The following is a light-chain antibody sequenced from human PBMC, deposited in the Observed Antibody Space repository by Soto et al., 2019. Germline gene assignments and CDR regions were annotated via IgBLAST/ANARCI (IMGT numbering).Light chain of an antibody. CDR2: GNS. CDR3: QSYDSSLSVSYV. CDR1: SSNIGAGYD. J-gene: IGLJ1*01. Sequence: QSVLTQPPSVSGAPGRRVTISCTGSSSNIGAGYDVHWYQQLPGTAPKLLIYGNSNRPSGVPDRFSGSKSGTSASLAITGLQAEDEADYYCQSYDSSLSVSYVFGTGTKLTVL. V-gene: IGLV1-40*01.